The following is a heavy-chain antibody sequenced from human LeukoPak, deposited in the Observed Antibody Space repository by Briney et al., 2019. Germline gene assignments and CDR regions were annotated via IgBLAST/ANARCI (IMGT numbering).Heavy chain of an antibody. D-gene: IGHD6-13*01. CDR3: ARDRYSSSWYELDY. CDR2: IKQDGSEK. J-gene: IGHJ4*02. V-gene: IGHV3-7*05. Sequence: GGSLRLSCAASGFTFSSYWMSWVRQAPGKGLEWVANIKQDGSEKYYADSVKGRFAISRDNAKNSLYLQMNSLRAEDTAAYYCARDRYSSSWYELDYWGQGTLVTVSS. CDR1: GFTFSSYW.